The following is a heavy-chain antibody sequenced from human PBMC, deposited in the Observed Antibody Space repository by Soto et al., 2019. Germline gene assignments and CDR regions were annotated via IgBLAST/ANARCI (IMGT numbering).Heavy chain of an antibody. CDR2: LSFDASKK. V-gene: IGHV3-30*03. D-gene: IGHD1-26*01. CDR1: GLNFSAYG. CDR3: RVGVAD. Sequence: QVQLVESGGGVVQPGRSLRLSCAASGLNFSAYGMHWVRQAPGTGLELVALLSFDASKKYYADSVKGRFTISRDTSRNTLYLQMNSLRVEDTAVYYCRVGVADWGQGTLVTFSS. J-gene: IGHJ4*02.